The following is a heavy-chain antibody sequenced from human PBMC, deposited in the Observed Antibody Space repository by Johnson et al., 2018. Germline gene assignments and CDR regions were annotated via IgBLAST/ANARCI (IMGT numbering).Heavy chain of an antibody. J-gene: IGHJ6*03. Sequence: QVQLQQWGAGLLKPSETLSLTCAVYGGSFSGYYWSWIRQPPGKGLEWIGEINDSGNTNYNPSLKSRVTISVDTSKNQFSLRMNSVTAADTAVYYCARGRRAIRTLVVVFTADSYYKDAGGKGTTVSVSS. CDR1: GGSFSGYY. V-gene: IGHV4-34*01. D-gene: IGHD3-22*01. CDR3: ARGRRAIRTLVVVFTADSYYKDA. CDR2: INDSGNT.